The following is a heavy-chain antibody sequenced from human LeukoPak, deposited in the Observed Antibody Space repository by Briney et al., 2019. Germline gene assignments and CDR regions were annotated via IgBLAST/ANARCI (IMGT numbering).Heavy chain of an antibody. V-gene: IGHV1-46*01. CDR3: ARGGGRRDGYNWDHFSIDY. CDR2: INPSGGST. D-gene: IGHD5-24*01. Sequence: AAVKVSCKASGYTFTSYYMHWVRQAPGQGLEWMGIINPSGGSTSYAQKFQGRVTMTRDTSTSTVYMELSSLRSEDTAVYYCARGGGRRDGYNWDHFSIDYWGQGTLVTVSS. J-gene: IGHJ4*02. CDR1: GYTFTSYY.